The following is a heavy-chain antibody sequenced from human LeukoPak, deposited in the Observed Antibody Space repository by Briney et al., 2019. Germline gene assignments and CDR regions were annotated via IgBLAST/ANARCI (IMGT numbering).Heavy chain of an antibody. J-gene: IGHJ5*02. CDR2: IYHSETT. CDR3: GRPNPDSSGYYGSFDP. Sequence: SETLSLTCSVSGGSISSSSDYWGWVRQPPGTGLEWLGSIYHSETTYYNPSLKSRVIISVDTSKNQFSLKLNSVTAADTAVYYCGRPNPDSSGYYGSFDPWGQGILVTVSS. D-gene: IGHD3-22*01. CDR1: GGSISSSSDY. V-gene: IGHV4-39*01.